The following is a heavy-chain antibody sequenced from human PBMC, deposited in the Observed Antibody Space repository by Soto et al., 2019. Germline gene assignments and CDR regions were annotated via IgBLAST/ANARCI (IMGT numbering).Heavy chain of an antibody. CDR1: GFTFSSYW. Sequence: EVQLVESGGGLVQPGGSLRLSCAASGFTFSSYWMHWVRQVPGKGLVWVSRINSDGSTTNYAASVKGRFTISIDNAKNTVHLQVNSRSADDTVVYYCAGVPTGVYDWNWDRTWGQGTMVTVSS. D-gene: IGHD5-12*01. J-gene: IGHJ5*02. V-gene: IGHV3-74*01. CDR3: AGVPTGVYDWNWDRT. CDR2: INSDGSTT.